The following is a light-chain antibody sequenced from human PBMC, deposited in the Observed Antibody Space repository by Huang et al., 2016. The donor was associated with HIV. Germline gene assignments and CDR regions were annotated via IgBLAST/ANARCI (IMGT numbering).Light chain of an antibody. Sequence: EIVMTQSPATLSVSPGERATLSCRASQSVSSNSAWYQQKPGQAPRLLIYGASTRATGIPARFSGSGCGTEFTLTISSLQSEDFAVYYCQQNNNWPPLFTFGPGTKVDIK. CDR2: GAS. J-gene: IGKJ3*01. CDR1: QSVSSN. V-gene: IGKV3-15*01. CDR3: QQNNNWPPLFT.